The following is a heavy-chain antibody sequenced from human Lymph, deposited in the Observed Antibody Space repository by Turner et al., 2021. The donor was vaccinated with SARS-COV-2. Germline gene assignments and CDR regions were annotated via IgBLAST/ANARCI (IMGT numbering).Heavy chain of an antibody. V-gene: IGHV3-30-3*01. J-gene: IGHJ4*02. Sequence: QVQLVESGGGVVQPGRSLRLSCAASGFSFSSYAIYWVRQAPGKGLEWVAVISYDGSDKYYADSVKGLFTILRDNSKNTLHLQMNSLRAEDTAVYYCARGDYYGSGSYPGKTFDYWGQGTLVTVSS. CDR1: GFSFSSYA. CDR2: ISYDGSDK. D-gene: IGHD3-10*01. CDR3: ARGDYYGSGSYPGKTFDY.